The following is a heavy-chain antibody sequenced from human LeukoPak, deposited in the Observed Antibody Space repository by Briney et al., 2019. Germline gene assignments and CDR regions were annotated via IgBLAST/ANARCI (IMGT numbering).Heavy chain of an antibody. CDR1: GDSVSSKSVS. D-gene: IGHD7-27*01. V-gene: IGHV6-1*01. CDR3: VRDFNWAFDY. Sequence: SQTLSLTCAIFGDSVSSKSVSWNWIRQSPSGGLEYLGRTRYRSTWNTFYSSSVEGRITINADTSRNQVSLRLNSVTPEDTALYYCVRDFNWAFDYWGQGTLVTVSS. J-gene: IGHJ4*02. CDR2: TRYRSTWNT.